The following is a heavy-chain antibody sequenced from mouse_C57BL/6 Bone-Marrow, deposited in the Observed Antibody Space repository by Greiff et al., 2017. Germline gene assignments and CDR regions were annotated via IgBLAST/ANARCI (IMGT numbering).Heavy chain of an antibody. V-gene: IGHV5-17*01. D-gene: IGHD1-1*01. Sequence: EVMLVEPGGGLVKPGGSLKLSCAASGFTFSDYGMHWVRQAPEKGLEWVAYISSGSSTTYYADTVKGRFTITRDNAKNTLFLQMTSLRSADAAMYYCERPLSSYAMYGWGTGTSVTVSS. CDR2: ISSGSSTT. J-gene: IGHJ4*01. CDR1: GFTFSDYG. CDR3: ERPLSSYAMYG.